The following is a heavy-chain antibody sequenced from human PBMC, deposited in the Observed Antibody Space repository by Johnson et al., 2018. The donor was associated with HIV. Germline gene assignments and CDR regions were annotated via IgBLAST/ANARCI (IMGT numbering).Heavy chain of an antibody. D-gene: IGHD2-21*01. CDR1: GFAFRTYW. Sequence: MQLVESGGGLVQPGGSLRLSGAASGFAFRTYWMVWVRQVPGKRPVWVARIYNDGSRTTYADSVRGRFTISRDNAKYTVDLQMNSLRVEDTAVYYCAKVDCGGDTCAGYDPFDLWGQGTLVTVSS. V-gene: IGHV3-74*03. CDR3: AKVDCGGDTCAGYDPFDL. J-gene: IGHJ3*01. CDR2: IYNDGSRT.